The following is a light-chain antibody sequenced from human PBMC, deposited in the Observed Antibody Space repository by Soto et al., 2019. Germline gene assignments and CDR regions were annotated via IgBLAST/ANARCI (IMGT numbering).Light chain of an antibody. CDR3: CSYAGGSIYVL. CDR1: SGDVGNFNL. J-gene: IGLJ2*01. CDR2: EVS. V-gene: IGLV2-23*02. Sequence: QSALTQPASVSGSPGQSITISCTGTSGDVGNFNLVSWYQHHPGKAPNLIIYEVSKRPSGVSNRFSGSKSGNTASLTISGLQAADEADYYCCSYAGGSIYVLFGGGTKLTVL.